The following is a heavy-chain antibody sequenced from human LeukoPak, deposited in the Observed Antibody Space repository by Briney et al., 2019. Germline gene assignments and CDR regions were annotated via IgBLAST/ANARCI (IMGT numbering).Heavy chain of an antibody. CDR3: ARTSIAAHDY. CDR1: GFTFSTYA. J-gene: IGHJ4*02. CDR2: ISGSGGNT. V-gene: IGHV3-23*01. Sequence: GGSLRLSCAASGFTFSTYAMSWIRQAPGKGLEWVSAISGSGGNTYYADSVKGRFTISRDNSKNSLYLQMNSLRAEDTAVYYCARTSIAAHDYWGQGTLVTVSS. D-gene: IGHD6-6*01.